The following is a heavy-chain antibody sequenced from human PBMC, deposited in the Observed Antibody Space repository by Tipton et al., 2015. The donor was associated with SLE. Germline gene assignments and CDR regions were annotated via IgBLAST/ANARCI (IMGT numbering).Heavy chain of an antibody. CDR1: GYSISSGSY. D-gene: IGHD2-2*01. J-gene: IGHJ4*02. CDR3: AKNPAAAPDDY. Sequence: TLSLTCTVSGYSISSGSYWGWIRQPPGKGLEWIGSIYHSGDFFYNPSLKSRVTISADTSKNQFSLRLSSVTAADTAVYYCAKNPAAAPDDYWGPGTLVTVSS. V-gene: IGHV4-38-2*02. CDR2: IYHSGDF.